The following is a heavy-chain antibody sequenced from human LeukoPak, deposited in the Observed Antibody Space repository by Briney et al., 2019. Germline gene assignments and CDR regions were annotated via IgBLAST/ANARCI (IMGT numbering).Heavy chain of an antibody. D-gene: IGHD1-26*01. J-gene: IGHJ4*02. V-gene: IGHV3-74*01. Sequence: GGSLRLSCAASGFTFSSYWMHWVRQAPGKGLVWVSRIKSDGSTTTYADSVKGRFTISRDNSKNTLYLQMNSLRAEDTAVYHCARDGGSYLQPTDYWGQGTLVTVSS. CDR1: GFTFSSYW. CDR2: IKSDGSTT. CDR3: ARDGGSYLQPTDY.